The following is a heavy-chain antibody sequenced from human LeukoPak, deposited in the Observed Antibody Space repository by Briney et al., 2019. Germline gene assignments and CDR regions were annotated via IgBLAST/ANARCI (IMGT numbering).Heavy chain of an antibody. CDR1: GGTFSSYA. CDR2: IIPIFGTA. V-gene: IGHV1-69*13. Sequence: VASVKVSCTASGGTFSSYAISWVRQAPGQGLEWMGGIIPIFGTANYAQKFQGRVTITADESTSTAYMELSSLRSEDTAVYYCAREGFWSGYYTGMGAFDIWGQGTMVTVSS. J-gene: IGHJ3*02. CDR3: AREGFWSGYYTGMGAFDI. D-gene: IGHD3-3*01.